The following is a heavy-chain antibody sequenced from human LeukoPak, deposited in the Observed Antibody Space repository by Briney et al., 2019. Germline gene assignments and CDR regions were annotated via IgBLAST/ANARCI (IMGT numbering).Heavy chain of an antibody. J-gene: IGHJ4*02. Sequence: GGFLRLSCAASGFTFSSSAMSWVRQAPGRGLEWVSAISGSGGSTYYADSVKGRFTISRDNSKNTLYLQMNSLRAEDTAVYYCASSPSGYYPYYFDYWGQGTLVTVSS. CDR2: ISGSGGST. CDR3: ASSPSGYYPYYFDY. D-gene: IGHD3-22*01. CDR1: GFTFSSSA. V-gene: IGHV3-23*01.